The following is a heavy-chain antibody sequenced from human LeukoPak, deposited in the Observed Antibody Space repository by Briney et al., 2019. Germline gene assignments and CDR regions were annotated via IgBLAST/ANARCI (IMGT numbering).Heavy chain of an antibody. CDR3: ARKDFSSGSFNY. CDR1: GFTFNIYY. J-gene: IGHJ4*02. Sequence: PGGSLRLSCAVSGFTFNIYYMSWIRQAPGKGLEWISYIGLNGYPLDYAASVKGRFTISRDNAKNSLYLDMNSLRAEDTAVYYCARKDFSSGSFNYWGQGTLVTVSS. V-gene: IGHV3-11*04. CDR2: IGLNGYPL. D-gene: IGHD3-22*01.